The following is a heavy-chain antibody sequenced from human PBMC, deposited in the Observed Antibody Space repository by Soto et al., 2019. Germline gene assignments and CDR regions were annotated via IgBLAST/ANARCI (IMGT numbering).Heavy chain of an antibody. J-gene: IGHJ2*01. Sequence: EVQLLESGGGLVQPGGSVRLSCAASGLTFGNYAMSWVRQAPGKGLEWVSAISGDSGRTYYADSVKGRFTISRDNSKNTLYLQMNTLRAEDTAVYYWAVTPNCGRDCSAASYWYFDIWGRGTVVTVSS. D-gene: IGHD2-21*02. CDR2: ISGDSGRT. CDR1: GLTFGNYA. V-gene: IGHV3-23*01. CDR3: AVTPNCGRDCSAASYWYFDI.